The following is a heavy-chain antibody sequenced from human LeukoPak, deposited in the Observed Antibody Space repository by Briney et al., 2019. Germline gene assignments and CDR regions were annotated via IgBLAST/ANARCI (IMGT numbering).Heavy chain of an antibody. CDR3: ARGYSGYDGRVDY. CDR2: INPNSGGT. Sequence: GASVKVSFKASGYTFTSYAMHWVRKAPGQRLEWMGWINPNSGGTNYAQKFQGRVTMTRDTSISTAYMELSRLRSDDAAVYYCARGYSGYDGRVDYWGQGTLVTVSS. V-gene: IGHV1-2*02. CDR1: GYTFTSYA. J-gene: IGHJ4*02. D-gene: IGHD5-12*01.